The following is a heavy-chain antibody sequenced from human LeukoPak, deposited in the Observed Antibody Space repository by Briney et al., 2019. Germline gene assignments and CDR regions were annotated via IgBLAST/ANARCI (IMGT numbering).Heavy chain of an antibody. D-gene: IGHD3-10*01. CDR1: GGSFSGYY. Sequence: TSETLSLTCAVYGGSFSGYYWSWIRQPPGKGLEWIGYIYYSGSTNYNPSLKSRVTISVDTSKNQFSLKLSSVTAADTAVYYCARAHYGSGSYYNEYYGMDVWVQGTTVTVSS. CDR3: ARAHYGSGSYYNEYYGMDV. J-gene: IGHJ6*02. V-gene: IGHV4-59*01. CDR2: IYYSGST.